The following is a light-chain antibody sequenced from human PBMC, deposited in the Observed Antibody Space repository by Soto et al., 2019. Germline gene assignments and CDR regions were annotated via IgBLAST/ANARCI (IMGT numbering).Light chain of an antibody. CDR1: SSNIGAGYD. J-gene: IGLJ2*01. V-gene: IGLV1-40*01. Sequence: QSVLTQPPSVSGAPGQRVTTSCTGSSSNIGAGYDVHWYQQFPGTTPKFLIYGNTNRPSGVPDRFSASKSGTSASLDITGLQAEDEAEYFCQSYDSSLTVVFGGGTKLTVL. CDR2: GNT. CDR3: QSYDSSLTVV.